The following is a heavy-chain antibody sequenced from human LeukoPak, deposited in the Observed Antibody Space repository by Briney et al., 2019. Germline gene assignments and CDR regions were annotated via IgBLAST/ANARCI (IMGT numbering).Heavy chain of an antibody. Sequence: PSETLSLTCTVSGGSISSSSYYWGWIRQPPGKGLEWIGSIYYSGSTYYNPSLKSRVAISVDTSKNQFSLTVSSVTAADTAVYYCTRDVPRSSGYPDNWGQGTLVTVSS. CDR2: IYYSGST. V-gene: IGHV4-39*07. CDR1: GGSISSSSYY. D-gene: IGHD3-22*01. J-gene: IGHJ4*02. CDR3: TRDVPRSSGYPDN.